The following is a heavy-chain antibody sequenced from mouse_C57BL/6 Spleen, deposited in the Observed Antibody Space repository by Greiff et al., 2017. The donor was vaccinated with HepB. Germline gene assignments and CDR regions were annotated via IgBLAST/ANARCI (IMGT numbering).Heavy chain of an antibody. Sequence: EVMLVESGGGLVKPGGSLKLSCAASGFTFSSYAMSWVRQTPEKRLEWVATISDGGSYTYYPDNVKGRFTISRDNAKNNLYLQMSHLKSEDTAMYYCAREDSNYWYFDVWGTGTTVTVSS. J-gene: IGHJ1*03. CDR3: AREDSNYWYFDV. CDR2: ISDGGSYT. V-gene: IGHV5-4*01. CDR1: GFTFSSYA. D-gene: IGHD2-5*01.